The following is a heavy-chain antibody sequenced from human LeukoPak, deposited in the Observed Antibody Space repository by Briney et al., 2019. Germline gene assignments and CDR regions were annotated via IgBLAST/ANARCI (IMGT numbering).Heavy chain of an antibody. D-gene: IGHD2-15*01. CDR1: GGSISSGSYY. V-gene: IGHV4-61*02. Sequence: SQTLSLTCTVSGGSISSGSYYWSWIRQPAGKGLEWIGRIYTSGSTNYNPSLKSRVTISVDTSKNQFSLKLSSVTAADTAVYYRARDGSPVAGFDYWGQGTLVTVSS. J-gene: IGHJ4*02. CDR3: ARDGSPVAGFDY. CDR2: IYTSGST.